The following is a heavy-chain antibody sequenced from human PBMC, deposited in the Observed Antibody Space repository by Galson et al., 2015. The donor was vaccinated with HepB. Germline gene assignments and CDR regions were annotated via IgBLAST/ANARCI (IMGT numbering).Heavy chain of an antibody. D-gene: IGHD3-16*01. Sequence: SLRLSCAASGFTFDDYTMHWVRQAPGKGLQWVSLISWNGDSTYYADSVKGRFTVSRDNSKNSLFLLMNSLRTEDTALYYCAKERRGDYVWGSFDYWGQGTLVTVSS. CDR1: GFTFDDYT. J-gene: IGHJ4*02. CDR3: AKERRGDYVWGSFDY. V-gene: IGHV3-43*01. CDR2: ISWNGDST.